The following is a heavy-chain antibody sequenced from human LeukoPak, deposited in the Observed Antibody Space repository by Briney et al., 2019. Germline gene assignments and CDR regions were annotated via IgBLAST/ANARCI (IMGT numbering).Heavy chain of an antibody. CDR1: GGTFSSYA. J-gene: IGHJ5*02. CDR3: ARGRTPYGSGRYNWFDP. D-gene: IGHD3-10*01. V-gene: IGHV1-69*04. CDR2: IIPIFGIA. Sequence: GASVKVSCKASGGTFSSYAISWVRQAPGQGLEWMGRIIPIFGIANYVQKFQGRVTITADKSTSTAYMELSSLRSEDTAVYYCARGRTPYGSGRYNWFDPWGQGTLVTVSS.